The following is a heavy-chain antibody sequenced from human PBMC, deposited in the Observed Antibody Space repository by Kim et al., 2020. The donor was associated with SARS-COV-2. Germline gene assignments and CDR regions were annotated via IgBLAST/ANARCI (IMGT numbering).Heavy chain of an antibody. CDR1: GFTVSSNY. CDR2: IYSGGST. V-gene: IGHV3-66*02. CDR3: ARYARELLNSHDAFDI. D-gene: IGHD1-26*01. J-gene: IGHJ3*02. Sequence: GGSLRLSCAASGFTVSSNYMSWVRQAPGKGLEWVSVIYSGGSTYYADSVKGRFTISRDNSKNTLYLQMNSLRAEDTAVYYCARYARELLNSHDAFDIWGQGTMVTVSS.